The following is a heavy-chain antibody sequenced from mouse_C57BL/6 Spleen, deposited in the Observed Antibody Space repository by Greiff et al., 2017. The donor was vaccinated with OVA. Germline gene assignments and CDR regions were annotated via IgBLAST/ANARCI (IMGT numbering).Heavy chain of an antibody. D-gene: IGHD2-4*01. CDR3: TREEADYDEGAWFAY. J-gene: IGHJ3*01. CDR2: IDPETGGT. Sequence: VQLQQSGAELVRPGASVTLSCKASGYTFTDYEMHWVKQTPVHGLEWIGAIDPETGGTAYNQKFKGKAILTADKSSSTAYMELRSLTSEDSAVYYCTREEADYDEGAWFAYWGQGTLVTVSA. V-gene: IGHV1-15*01. CDR1: GYTFTDYE.